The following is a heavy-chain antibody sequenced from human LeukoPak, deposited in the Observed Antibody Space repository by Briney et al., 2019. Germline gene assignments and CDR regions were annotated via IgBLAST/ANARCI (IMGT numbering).Heavy chain of an antibody. D-gene: IGHD2-2*01. V-gene: IGHV3-23*01. Sequence: GGSLRLSCAASGFTFSSYAMSWVRQAPGKGLEWVSAISGSGGSTYYADSVKGRFTISRDNSKNTLYLQMNSLRAEDTAVYYCAKNNPTICTNTSCGWFDPWGQGTLVTVSS. CDR3: AKNNPTICTNTSCGWFDP. J-gene: IGHJ5*02. CDR2: ISGSGGST. CDR1: GFTFSSYA.